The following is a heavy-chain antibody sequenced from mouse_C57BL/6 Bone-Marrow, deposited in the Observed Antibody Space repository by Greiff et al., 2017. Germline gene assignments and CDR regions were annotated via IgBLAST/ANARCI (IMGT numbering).Heavy chain of an antibody. CDR2: IDPSDSYT. CDR3: ARSFYGGNPWFAY. Sequence: QVQLQQPGAELVMPGASVKLSCKASGYTFTSYWMHWVKQRPGQGLEWIGEIDPSDSYTNYNQKVKGKSTLTVAKSSSTAYMQLSILPSEDSAVYYCARSFYGGNPWFAYWGQGTLVTVAA. CDR1: GYTFTSYW. D-gene: IGHD1-1*02. V-gene: IGHV1-69*01. J-gene: IGHJ3*01.